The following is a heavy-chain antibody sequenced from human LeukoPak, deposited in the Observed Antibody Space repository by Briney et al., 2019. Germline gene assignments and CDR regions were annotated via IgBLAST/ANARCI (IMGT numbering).Heavy chain of an antibody. D-gene: IGHD3-22*01. CDR1: GGSISGYY. J-gene: IGHJ5*02. Sequence: SETLSLTCTVSGGSISGYYWSWIRQPPGKGLEWIGYIFYSGSTNYNPSLKSRVTISVDTSKNQFSLKLSSVTAADTAVYYCARHEYYDSRRDWFDPWGQGTLVTVSS. CDR3: ARHEYYDSRRDWFDP. CDR2: IFYSGST. V-gene: IGHV4-59*01.